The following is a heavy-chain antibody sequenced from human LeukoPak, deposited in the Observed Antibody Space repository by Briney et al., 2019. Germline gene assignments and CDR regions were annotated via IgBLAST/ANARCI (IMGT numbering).Heavy chain of an antibody. Sequence: PGGTLRLSCAASGFTFSSYGMSWVRQAPGKGLEWVSAISGSGGSTYYADSVKGRFTISRDNSKNTLYLQMNSLRAEDTAVYYCAKVFYGSGSYGPIDYWGQGTLVTVSS. D-gene: IGHD3-10*01. CDR2: ISGSGGST. V-gene: IGHV3-23*01. J-gene: IGHJ4*02. CDR1: GFTFSSYG. CDR3: AKVFYGSGSYGPIDY.